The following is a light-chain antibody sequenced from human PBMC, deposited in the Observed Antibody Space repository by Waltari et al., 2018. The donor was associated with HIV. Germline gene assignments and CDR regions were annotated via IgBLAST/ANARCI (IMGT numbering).Light chain of an antibody. CDR1: QSISSGY. V-gene: IGKV3-20*01. CDR3: QQYGSSPCT. J-gene: IGKJ2*02. CDR2: GAS. Sequence: IVLTQSPATLSLSPGERATLSGRASQSISSGYLAWYQQRPGQPPRLLIYGASNRATGIPDRFSGSGSGTVFTLTITGMEPEDFAMYYCQQYGSSPCTFGLGTKLEI.